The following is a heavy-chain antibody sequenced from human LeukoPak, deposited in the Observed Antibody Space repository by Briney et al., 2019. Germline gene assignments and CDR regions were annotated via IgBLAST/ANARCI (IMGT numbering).Heavy chain of an antibody. CDR1: GFTFSSYA. V-gene: IGHV3-30*04. D-gene: IGHD6-19*01. J-gene: IGHJ4*02. CDR3: AKVRWDNSGWYYLDT. Sequence: GGSLRLSCAASGFTFSSYAMHWVRQAPGKVLEWVAVISYDGSNKYYADSVKGRFTISRDNSKNTLYLQMNSLRAEDTAVYYCAKVRWDNSGWYYLDTWGQGALVTVSS. CDR2: ISYDGSNK.